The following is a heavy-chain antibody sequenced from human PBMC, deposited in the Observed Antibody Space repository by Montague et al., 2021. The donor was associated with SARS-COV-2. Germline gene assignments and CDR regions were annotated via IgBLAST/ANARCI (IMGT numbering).Heavy chain of an antibody. Sequence: SETLSLTCTVSGGSVSSGSCNWSWIRQPPGKGLEWIGYIYYSGXTXYXXXXKXRVTISVDTSKDQFSLKLSSVTAADTAVYYCARDPWRITIFGVVTRYGMDVWGQGTTVTVSS. CDR2: IYYSGXT. V-gene: IGHV4-61*01. CDR1: GGSVSSGSCN. D-gene: IGHD3-3*01. J-gene: IGHJ6*02. CDR3: ARDPWRITIFGVVTRYGMDV.